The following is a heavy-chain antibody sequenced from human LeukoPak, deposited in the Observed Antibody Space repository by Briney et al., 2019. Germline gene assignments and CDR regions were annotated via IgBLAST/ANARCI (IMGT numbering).Heavy chain of an antibody. V-gene: IGHV3-30*18. D-gene: IGHD3-3*01. Sequence: GGSLRLSCAASGFTFSSYGMHWVRQAPGQGLEWVAVISYDGSNKYYADSVKGRFTISRDNSKNTLYLQMTSLRAEDTAVYYCAKVVLRFWEGFGFDPWGQGTLVTVSS. J-gene: IGHJ5*02. CDR2: ISYDGSNK. CDR1: GFTFSSYG. CDR3: AKVVLRFWEGFGFDP.